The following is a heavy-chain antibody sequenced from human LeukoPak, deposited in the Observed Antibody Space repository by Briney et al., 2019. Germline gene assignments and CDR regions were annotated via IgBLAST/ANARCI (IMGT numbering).Heavy chain of an antibody. CDR3: ARDRSYYGSGSYYTRRYFDY. Sequence: ASVKVSCKASGYTFTSYAMHWVRQAPGQRLEWMGWINAGNGNTKYSQKFQGRVTITRDTSTSTVYMELSSLRSEDTAVYYCARDRSYYGSGSYYTRRYFDYWGQGTLVTVSS. J-gene: IGHJ4*02. D-gene: IGHD3-10*01. CDR2: INAGNGNT. CDR1: GYTFTSYA. V-gene: IGHV1-3*01.